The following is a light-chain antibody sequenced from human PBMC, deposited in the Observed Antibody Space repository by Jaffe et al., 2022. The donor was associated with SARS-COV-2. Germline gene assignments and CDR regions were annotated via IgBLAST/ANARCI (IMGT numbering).Light chain of an antibody. CDR3: QQRSDWPLT. CDR1: QSVGNQ. CDR2: DAS. J-gene: IGKJ4*01. V-gene: IGKV3-11*01. Sequence: EIVLTQSPASLSLSPGERATLSCRASQSVGNQLAWYQQNPGQAPRLLMYDASNRATGIPARFSGSGSGADFTLTISSLEPEDFGIYYCQQRSDWPLTFGGGTKVEIK.